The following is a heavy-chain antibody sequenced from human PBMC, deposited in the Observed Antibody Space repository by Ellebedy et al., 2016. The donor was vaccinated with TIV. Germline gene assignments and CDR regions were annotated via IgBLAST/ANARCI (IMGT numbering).Heavy chain of an antibody. D-gene: IGHD6-19*01. CDR2: ITSDGSIT. J-gene: IGHJ6*02. Sequence: PWGSLRLSCTASGLTFSTYRMHWVRQAQWKALVWVSRITSDGSITSYAVSVKFRFTISRDNAKDTLYLQMNSRRAEDTDVYYCARLEVGRSGPSYGMDVWGQGTSVTVSS. CDR1: GLTFSTYR. V-gene: IGHV3-74*01. CDR3: ARLEVGRSGPSYGMDV.